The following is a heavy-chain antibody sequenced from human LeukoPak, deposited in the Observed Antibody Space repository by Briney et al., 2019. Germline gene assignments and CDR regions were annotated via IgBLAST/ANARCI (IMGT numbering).Heavy chain of an antibody. D-gene: IGHD5-18*01. V-gene: IGHV1-69*04. J-gene: IGHJ6*02. CDR3: ARDQGLTAPPPYGLDV. Sequence: ASVKVSCKTSGGTFSSSAITWVRQAPGQGLEWMGRIIPVLNITSYAQKFQGRVTITADTFTSTVYMELSSLRSEETAVYYCARDQGLTAPPPYGLDVWGQGTTVIVSS. CDR1: GGTFSSSA. CDR2: IIPVLNIT.